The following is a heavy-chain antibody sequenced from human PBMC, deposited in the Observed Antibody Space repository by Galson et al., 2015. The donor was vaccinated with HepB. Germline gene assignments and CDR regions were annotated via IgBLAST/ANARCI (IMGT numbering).Heavy chain of an antibody. J-gene: IGHJ6*02. CDR3: ASGWEPNYYGMDV. CDR2: IIPILGIA. CDR1: GGTFSSYT. D-gene: IGHD1-26*01. Sequence: SMKVSCKASGGTFSSYTISWVRQAPGQGLEWMGRIIPILGIANYAQKFQGRVTITADKSTSTAYMELSSLRSEDTAVYYCASGWEPNYYGMDVWGQGTTVTVSS. V-gene: IGHV1-69*02.